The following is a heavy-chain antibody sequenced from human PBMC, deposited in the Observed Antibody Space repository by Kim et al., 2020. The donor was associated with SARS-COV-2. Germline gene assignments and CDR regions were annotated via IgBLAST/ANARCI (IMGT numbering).Heavy chain of an antibody. CDR1: GYTFASYG. Sequence: ASVKVSCKASGYTFASYGISWVRQAPGQGLEWMGWISAYNGNTNYAQKFQGRVTMTTDTSTSTTYMELRSLRFDDTAVYYCANTSDTWSNNWFDPWGQGTLVTVSS. V-gene: IGHV1-18*01. CDR3: ANTSDTWSNNWFDP. CDR2: ISAYNGNT. D-gene: IGHD2-8*02. J-gene: IGHJ5*02.